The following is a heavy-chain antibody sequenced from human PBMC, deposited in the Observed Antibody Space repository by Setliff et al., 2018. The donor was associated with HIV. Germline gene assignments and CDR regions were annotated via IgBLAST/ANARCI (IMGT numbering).Heavy chain of an antibody. CDR1: GGSISSGRDY. Sequence: SETLSLTCTVSGGSISSGRDYWTWIRQPAGKGLEWIGRIYTSGSTKSNPSLKSRVTISVYTSKNPFSLKLRSVTAADTAVYYCARGPLGGYDSNWYFDLWGRGTLVTVSS. D-gene: IGHD5-12*01. V-gene: IGHV4-61*02. CDR3: ARGPLGGYDSNWYFDL. J-gene: IGHJ2*01. CDR2: IYTSGST.